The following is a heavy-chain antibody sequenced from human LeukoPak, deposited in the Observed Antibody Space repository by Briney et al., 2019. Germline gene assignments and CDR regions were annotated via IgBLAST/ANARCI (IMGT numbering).Heavy chain of an antibody. J-gene: IGHJ4*02. CDR3: ARHLGSGSYYSSFDY. V-gene: IGHV4-59*08. CDR1: GGSINYYY. CDR2: IYYSGGT. Sequence: SETLSLTCTVSGGSINYYYWMWIRQPPGKGLEWIGYIYYSGGTHYNPSLKSRVTMLVDTSKNQFSLKLSSVTAADTAVYYCARHLGSGSYYSSFDYWGQGTLVTVSS. D-gene: IGHD1-26*01.